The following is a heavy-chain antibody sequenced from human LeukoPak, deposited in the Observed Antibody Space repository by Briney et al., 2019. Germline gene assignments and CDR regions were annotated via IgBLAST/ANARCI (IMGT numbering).Heavy chain of an antibody. D-gene: IGHD1-7*01. CDR1: GFTFSSYV. CDR2: ISGSGGST. J-gene: IGHJ6*03. CDR3: APGIIGTTSNYYYMDV. V-gene: IGHV3-23*01. Sequence: GGSLRLSCAASGFTFSSYVMSWVRQAPGKGLEWVSAISGSGGSTYYADSVKGRFTISRDNSKNTLYLQMNSLRADDTAVYYCAPGIIGTTSNYYYMDVWGKGTTVTVSS.